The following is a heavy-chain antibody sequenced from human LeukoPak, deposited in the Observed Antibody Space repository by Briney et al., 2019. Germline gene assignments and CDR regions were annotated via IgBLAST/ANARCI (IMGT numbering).Heavy chain of an antibody. D-gene: IGHD1-26*01. CDR2: ISSTTGSTM. J-gene: IGHJ4*02. V-gene: IGHV3-48*03. CDR3: ARDGGEWELSN. Sequence: GGSLRLSCAASGFTFSSYEMNWVRQAPGKGLEWVSYISSTTGSTMYYADSVKGRFTISRDNAKNSLYLQMNSLRAEDTAVYYCARDGGEWELSNWGQGTLVTVSS. CDR1: GFTFSSYE.